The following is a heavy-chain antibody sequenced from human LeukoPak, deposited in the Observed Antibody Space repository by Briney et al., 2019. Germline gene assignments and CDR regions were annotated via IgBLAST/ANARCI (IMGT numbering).Heavy chain of an antibody. Sequence: AGGSLRLSCAASGFTVSNTYMSWVRQAPGKGLEWVSGISDRGSGTYYADSVKGRFTISRDNSKNTLYLQMNSLRAEDTAVYYCAKDRVPGTQWGQGILVTVAS. J-gene: IGHJ4*02. V-gene: IGHV3-23*01. CDR3: AKDRVPGTQ. CDR2: ISDRGSGT. CDR1: GFTVSNTY. D-gene: IGHD1-26*01.